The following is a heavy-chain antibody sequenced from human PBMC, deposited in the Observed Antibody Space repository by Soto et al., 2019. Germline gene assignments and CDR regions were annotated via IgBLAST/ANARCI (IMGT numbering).Heavy chain of an antibody. J-gene: IGHJ4*02. CDR3: ARTLYYYDSSGYFDY. CDR2: ISSSSSTI. D-gene: IGHD3-22*01. CDR1: GFTFSSYS. V-gene: IGHV3-48*02. Sequence: PGGSLRLSCSASGFTFSSYSMNWVRQAPGKGLEWVSYISSSSSTIYYADSVKGRFTISRDNAKNSLYLQMNSLRDEGTAVYYCARTLYYYDSSGYFDYWGQGTLVTVSS.